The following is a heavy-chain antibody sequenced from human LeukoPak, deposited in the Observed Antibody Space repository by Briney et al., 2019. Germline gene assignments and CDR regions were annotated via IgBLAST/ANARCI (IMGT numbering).Heavy chain of an antibody. V-gene: IGHV1-46*01. Sequence: GASVKVSCKASGYTFTSYDINWVRQAPGQGLEWMGIINPSGGSTSYAQKFQGRVTMTRDTSTSTVYMELSSLRSEDTAVYYCAREGIRTMIVVVISEGYYFDYWGQGTLVTVSS. CDR1: GYTFTSYD. CDR2: INPSGGST. CDR3: AREGIRTMIVVVISEGYYFDY. D-gene: IGHD3-22*01. J-gene: IGHJ4*02.